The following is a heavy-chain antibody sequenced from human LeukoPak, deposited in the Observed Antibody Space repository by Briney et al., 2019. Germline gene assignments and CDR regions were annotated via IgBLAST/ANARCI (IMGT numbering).Heavy chain of an antibody. V-gene: IGHV3-21*06. CDR2: LSIRSANYI. CDR3: ASGNDFDS. J-gene: IGHJ4*02. D-gene: IGHD1-1*01. Sequence: GSSLRLSCAASGFNFRTYTMTWVRQAPGKGLEWVSSLSIRSANYIYYADSVKGRFTLSRDDAKSSLYLQMRDLRAEDTGLYFCASGNDFDSWGQGTLVTVSS. CDR1: GFNFRTYT.